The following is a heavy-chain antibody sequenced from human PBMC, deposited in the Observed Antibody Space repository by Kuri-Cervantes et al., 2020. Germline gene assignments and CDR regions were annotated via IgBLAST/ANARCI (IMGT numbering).Heavy chain of an antibody. V-gene: IGHV4-59*12. Sequence: GSLRLSCTVSGGSISSYYWSWIRQPPGKGLEWIGSIYYSGSTYYNPSLKSRVTISVDTSKNQFSLKLSSVTAADTAVYYCARVSGNVDTAMVGHFDYWGQGTLVTVSS. CDR3: ARVSGNVDTAMVGHFDY. J-gene: IGHJ4*02. D-gene: IGHD5-18*01. CDR1: GGSISSYY. CDR2: IYYSGST.